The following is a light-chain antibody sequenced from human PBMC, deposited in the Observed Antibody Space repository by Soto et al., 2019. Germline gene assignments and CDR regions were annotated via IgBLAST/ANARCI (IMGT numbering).Light chain of an antibody. Sequence: QSVLTQPASVSGSPGQSITISCTGTRSDVGGYDYVSWYQQRPGKAPKLIIYEVSNRPSGVSNRFSGSKSGNTASLTVSGLQPEDEGDYYCKSYDSTLSARYVFATGTKVTVL. J-gene: IGLJ1*01. CDR1: RSDVGGYDY. CDR2: EVS. CDR3: KSYDSTLSARYV. V-gene: IGLV2-14*01.